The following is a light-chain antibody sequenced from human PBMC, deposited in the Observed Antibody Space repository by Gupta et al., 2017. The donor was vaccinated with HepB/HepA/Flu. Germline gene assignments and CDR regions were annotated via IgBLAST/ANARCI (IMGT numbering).Light chain of an antibody. CDR2: DAS. Sequence: EIVLTQSPATLSLSTGERATLSGRASQSVSSYLAWYQQKPGQAPRLLIYDASNRAIGSTDRFSGSGQVKDFTLTSSSRETEHCEAYYGQHRGTLWTFGQGTXVEIK. V-gene: IGKV3-11*01. CDR3: QHRGTLWT. CDR1: QSVSSY. J-gene: IGKJ1*01.